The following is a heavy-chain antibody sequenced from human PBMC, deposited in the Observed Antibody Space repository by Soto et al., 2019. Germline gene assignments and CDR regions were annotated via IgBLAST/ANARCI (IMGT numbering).Heavy chain of an antibody. D-gene: IGHD2-15*01. CDR3: TRDYKKSGYFDY. CDR2: IRSKAYGGTT. Sequence: SLRLSCTASGFTFGDYAMSWVRQAPGKGLEWVGFIRSKAYGGTTEYAASVKGRFTISRDDSKSIAYLQMNSLKTEDTAVYYCTRDYKKSGYFDYWGQGTLVTVSS. J-gene: IGHJ4*02. CDR1: GFTFGDYA. V-gene: IGHV3-49*04.